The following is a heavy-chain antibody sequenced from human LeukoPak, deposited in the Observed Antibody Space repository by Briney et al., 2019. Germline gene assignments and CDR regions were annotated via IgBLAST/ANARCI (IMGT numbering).Heavy chain of an antibody. D-gene: IGHD3-22*01. J-gene: IGHJ4*02. CDR2: IIPILGIA. CDR1: GGTFSSYT. V-gene: IGHV1-69*04. Sequence: SVKVSCKASGGTFSSYTISWVRQAPGQGLEWMGRIIPILGIANYAQKFQGRVTITADKSTSTAYMELISLRSEDTAVYYCARDRSSGYYSPGVYWGQGTLVTVSS. CDR3: ARDRSSGYYSPGVY.